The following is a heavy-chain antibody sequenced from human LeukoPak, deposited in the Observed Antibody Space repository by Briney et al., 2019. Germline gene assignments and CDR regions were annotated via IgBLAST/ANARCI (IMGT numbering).Heavy chain of an antibody. CDR3: ARDQYYQLLL. D-gene: IGHD2-2*01. Sequence: GGSLRLTCAGSGFTFRGYWIHWVRQVPGKGLVWVSRINGDGSSATYADSVKGRFTISRDDAKNTVYLQMNNLRAEDTAVYYCARDQYYQLLLWGQGSLVTVSP. CDR2: INGDGSSA. J-gene: IGHJ4*02. CDR1: GFTFRGYW. V-gene: IGHV3-74*03.